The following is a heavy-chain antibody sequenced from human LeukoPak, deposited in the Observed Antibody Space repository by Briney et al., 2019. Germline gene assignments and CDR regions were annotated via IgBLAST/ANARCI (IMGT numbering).Heavy chain of an antibody. V-gene: IGHV3-53*01. J-gene: IGHJ6*02. CDR2: IYSGGST. Sequence: GGSLRLSCAASGFTVSSNYMSWVRQAPGKGLEWVSVIYSGGSTYYADSVKGRFTISRDNSKNTLYLQMNSLRAEDTAVYYCARDGGIATGYGMDVWGQGTTVTVPS. CDR1: GFTVSSNY. CDR3: ARDGGIATGYGMDV. D-gene: IGHD6-13*01.